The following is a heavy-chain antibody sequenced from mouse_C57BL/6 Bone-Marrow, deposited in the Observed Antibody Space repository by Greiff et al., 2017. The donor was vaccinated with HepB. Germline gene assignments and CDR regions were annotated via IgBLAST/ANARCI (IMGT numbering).Heavy chain of an antibody. CDR3: ARSEPLYYSNGRAMDY. V-gene: IGHV1-54*01. Sequence: QVQLQQSGAELVRPGTSVKVSCKASGYAFTNYLIEWVKQRPGQGLEWIGVINPGSGGTNYNEKFKGKATLTADKSSSTAYIQLSSLTSEDSAVYCCARSEPLYYSNGRAMDYWGQGTSVTVSA. CDR2: INPGSGGT. CDR1: GYAFTNYL. J-gene: IGHJ4*01. D-gene: IGHD2-5*01.